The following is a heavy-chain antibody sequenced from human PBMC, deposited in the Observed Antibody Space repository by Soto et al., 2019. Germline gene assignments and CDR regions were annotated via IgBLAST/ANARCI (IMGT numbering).Heavy chain of an antibody. CDR1: GGSISSSSYY. Sequence: QLQLQESGPGLVKPSETLSLTCTVSGGSISSSSYYWGWIRQPPGKGLEWIGSIYYSGSTYYNPSLKSRVTISVDTSKNQFSLKLSSVTAADTAVYYCARDYDSSGRGIAKIDYWGQGTLVTVSS. D-gene: IGHD3-22*01. J-gene: IGHJ4*02. CDR3: ARDYDSSGRGIAKIDY. V-gene: IGHV4-39*01. CDR2: IYYSGST.